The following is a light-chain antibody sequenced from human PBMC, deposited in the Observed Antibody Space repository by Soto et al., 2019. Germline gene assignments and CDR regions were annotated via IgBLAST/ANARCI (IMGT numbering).Light chain of an antibody. CDR1: SGHSSYA. CDR3: QTWGSGIQV. V-gene: IGLV4-69*01. J-gene: IGLJ3*02. CDR2: VNTDGSH. Sequence: QLVLTQSPSASASLGDSVKLTCTLSSGHSSYAIAWHQQQPEKGPRFLMKVNTDGSHYKGDGIPDRFSGSTSGAERYLTISSLQSEDEADYSCQTWGSGIQVFGGGTQLTVL.